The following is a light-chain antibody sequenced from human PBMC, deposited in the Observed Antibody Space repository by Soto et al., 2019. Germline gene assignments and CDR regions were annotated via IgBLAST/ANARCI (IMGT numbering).Light chain of an antibody. V-gene: IGLV2-23*01. CDR2: EAT. Sequence: QSALTQTASVSGSPGQSITIACTGIIIDVEHYDLVSWYQQHPGKAPKLMIHEATKRPSGVSTRSSGSKSGNTASLTISGLQAEDDSDYYFCSLAGTKTGDVIFGGGTKVTVL. CDR1: IIDVEHYDL. CDR3: CSLAGTKTGDVI. J-gene: IGLJ2*01.